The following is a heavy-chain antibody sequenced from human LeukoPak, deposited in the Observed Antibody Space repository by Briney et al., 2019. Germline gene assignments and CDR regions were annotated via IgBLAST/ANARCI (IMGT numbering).Heavy chain of an antibody. D-gene: IGHD2-15*01. J-gene: IGHJ6*03. CDR3: ARFAATPPYYQYYYMDV. V-gene: IGHV4-39*07. Sequence: SETLSLTCTVSGGSMRSSNFYWGWIRQPPGKGLEWIGNINYNGSTYYNPSVKSRVTLSVDVSKNRFSLNLTSVTAADTALYYCARFAATPPYYQYYYMDVWGKGTTVTISS. CDR1: GGSMRSSNFY. CDR2: INYNGST.